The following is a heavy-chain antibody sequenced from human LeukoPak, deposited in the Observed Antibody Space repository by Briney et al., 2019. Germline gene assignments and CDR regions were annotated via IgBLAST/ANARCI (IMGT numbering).Heavy chain of an antibody. J-gene: IGHJ6*03. CDR3: ARPRYCSGGSCYKGYYYYMDV. CDR2: MNPNSGNT. D-gene: IGHD2-15*01. Sequence: ASVKLSCNASGYTFTIYDINWGRQAPGQGQEWMGWMNPNSGNTGYAHKFQGRVTMTRNNSLSTGNMELSSLRSEETAVYYCARPRYCSGGSCYKGYYYYMDVWGKGTTVTVSS. V-gene: IGHV1-8*01. CDR1: GYTFTIYD.